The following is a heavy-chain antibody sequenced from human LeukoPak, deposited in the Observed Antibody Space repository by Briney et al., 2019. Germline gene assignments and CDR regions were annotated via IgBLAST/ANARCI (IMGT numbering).Heavy chain of an antibody. CDR3: ARNSNYDTHDY. V-gene: IGHV3-7*01. CDR1: GLTFSSYW. Sequence: PGGSLRLSCAVSGLTFSSYWMSWVRQAPGKGLQWVASINPDGSGEYYVDSVKGRFTISRDNAKNSLCLQVNSLRAEDTAVYYCARNSNYDTHDYWGQGTLVTVSS. D-gene: IGHD3-22*01. J-gene: IGHJ4*02. CDR2: INPDGSGE.